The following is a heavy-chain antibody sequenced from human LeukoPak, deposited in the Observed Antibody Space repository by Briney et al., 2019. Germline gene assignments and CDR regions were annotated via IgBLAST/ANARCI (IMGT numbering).Heavy chain of an antibody. CDR2: FYYSGTT. J-gene: IGHJ5*02. V-gene: IGHV4-39*01. CDR3: ARHHCSGGACYSMAWFDP. CDR1: GGSIRSRSYY. Sequence: SETLSLTCTVSGGSIRSRSYYWGWIRQPPGKGLEWIGSFYYSGTTYYTPSLKSRVIITVDTSKNQFSLKLSSVTAADTAVYYCARHHCSGGACYSMAWFDPWGQGTLVTVSS. D-gene: IGHD2-15*01.